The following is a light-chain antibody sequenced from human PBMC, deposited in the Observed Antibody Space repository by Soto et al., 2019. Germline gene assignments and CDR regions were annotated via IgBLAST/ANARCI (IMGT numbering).Light chain of an antibody. CDR1: QRIGHF. CDR2: VTS. CDR3: QQSYSAPRIT. Sequence: IQLPQSPSSLSASVGDTVTITCRASQRIGHFVHCYQQQPGKAPKLLIYVTSTLQSGVPSRFSGSGSGSGTNFTLTISSLQPEDVGTYFCQQSYSAPRITFGPGTRVDVK. J-gene: IGKJ3*01. V-gene: IGKV1-39*01.